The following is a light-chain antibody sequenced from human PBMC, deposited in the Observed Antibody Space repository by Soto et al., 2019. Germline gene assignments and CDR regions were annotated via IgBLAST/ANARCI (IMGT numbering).Light chain of an antibody. CDR3: QQYGDSPRGT. CDR2: DAS. Sequence: EVVLTQSPATLSLSPGERATLSCGASQTVSSNYLAWYQQKPGLAPRLLIYDASTRATGSPDRFRGSGSGTDFTLTISRREPEDVAVYYCQQYGDSPRGTFGGGTKVEIK. CDR1: QTVSSNY. V-gene: IGKV3D-20*01. J-gene: IGKJ4*01.